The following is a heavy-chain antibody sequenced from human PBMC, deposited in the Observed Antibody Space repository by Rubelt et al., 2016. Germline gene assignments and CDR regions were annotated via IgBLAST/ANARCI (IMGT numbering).Heavy chain of an antibody. CDR3: AKDLPITIFGVVGAFDI. CDR2: ISYDGSNK. V-gene: IGHV3-30*18. CDR1: GFTFSSYG. Sequence: GFTFSSYGMHWVRQAPGKGLEWVAVISYDGSNKYYADSVKGRFTISRDNSKNTLYLQMNSLRAEDTAVYYCAKDLPITIFGVVGAFDIWGQGTMVTVSS. D-gene: IGHD3-3*01. J-gene: IGHJ3*02.